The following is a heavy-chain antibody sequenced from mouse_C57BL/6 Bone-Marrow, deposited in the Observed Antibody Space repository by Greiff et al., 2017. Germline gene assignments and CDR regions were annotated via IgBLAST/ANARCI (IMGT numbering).Heavy chain of an antibody. CDR1: GYTFTSYW. CDR3: ASIVTTRYYAMDY. V-gene: IGHV1-50*01. CDR2: IDPSDSYT. D-gene: IGHD2-5*01. J-gene: IGHJ4*01. Sequence: VQLQQPGAELVKPGASVKLSCKASGYTFTSYWMQWVKQRPGQGLEWIGEIDPSDSYTNYNQKFKGKATLTVDTSSSTAYMQLSSLTSEDSAVYYCASIVTTRYYAMDYWGQGTSVTVSS.